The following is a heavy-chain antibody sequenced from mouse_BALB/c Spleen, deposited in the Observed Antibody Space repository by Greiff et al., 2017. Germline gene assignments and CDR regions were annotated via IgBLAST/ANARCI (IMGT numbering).Heavy chain of an antibody. D-gene: IGHD4-1*01. CDR2: ISSGGSYT. CDR3: ARQLGPYYYAMDY. J-gene: IGHJ4*01. CDR1: GFTFSSYA. Sequence: EVKVVESGGGLVKPGGSLKLSCAASGFTFSSYAMSWVRQTPAKRLEWVATISSGGSYTYYPDSVKGRFTISRDNAKNTLYLQMSSLKSEDTAMYYCARQLGPYYYAMDYWGQGTSVTVSS. V-gene: IGHV5-9-3*01.